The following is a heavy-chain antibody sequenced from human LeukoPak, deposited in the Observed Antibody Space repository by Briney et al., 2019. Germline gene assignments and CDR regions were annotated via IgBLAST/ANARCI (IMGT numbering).Heavy chain of an antibody. CDR2: IKQDGSEK. CDR3: AKDTRMTTLYYFDY. Sequence: GGSLRLSCAASGFTFSSYWMSWVRQAPGKGLEWVANIKQDGSEKYYVDSVKGRFTISRDNSKSTLYLQMNSLRAEDTAVYYCAKDTRMTTLYYFDYWGQGTLVTVSS. J-gene: IGHJ4*02. CDR1: GFTFSSYW. D-gene: IGHD4-17*01. V-gene: IGHV3-7*03.